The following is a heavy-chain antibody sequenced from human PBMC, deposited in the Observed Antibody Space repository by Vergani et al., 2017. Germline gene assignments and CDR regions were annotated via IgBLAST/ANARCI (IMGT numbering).Heavy chain of an antibody. Sequence: QVQLVESGGNVVQSGTSLRLSCAASGFSFGSYGMHWVRQSPGKGLEWVAVISNDGGNKYYADSVKGRFTISRDNAKNSLYLQMNSLRAEDTAVYYCARIHRTTVVTPDYWGQGTLVTVSS. CDR3: ARIHRTTVVTPDY. J-gene: IGHJ4*02. CDR1: GFSFGSYG. CDR2: ISNDGGNK. V-gene: IGHV3-30*03. D-gene: IGHD4-23*01.